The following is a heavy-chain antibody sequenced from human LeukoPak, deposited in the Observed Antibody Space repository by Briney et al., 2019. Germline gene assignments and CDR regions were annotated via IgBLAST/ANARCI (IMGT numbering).Heavy chain of an antibody. J-gene: IGHJ3*02. D-gene: IGHD2-2*01. CDR3: ARNYCSSTSCFSLGAFDI. CDR2: IIPIFGTA. Sequence: SVKVSCKASGGTFSSYAISWVRQAPGQGLEWMGGIIPIFGTANYAQKFQGRVTITADESTSTAYMELSSLRSEDTAVYYCARNYCSSTSCFSLGAFDIWGQGTMVTVSS. V-gene: IGHV1-69*13. CDR1: GGTFSSYA.